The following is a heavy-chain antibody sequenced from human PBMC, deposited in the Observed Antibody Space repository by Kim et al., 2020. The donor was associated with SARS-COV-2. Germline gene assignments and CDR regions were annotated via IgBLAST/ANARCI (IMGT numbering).Heavy chain of an antibody. J-gene: IGHJ4*02. Sequence: GGSLRLSCEASGFIFSNYGMHWVRQAPGKGLEGVATIFDDGSDKYYAGSVRGRFTISRDNSKNTLYLQMNSLRVEDTAMYYCMREPNYFDSSGYWGQGTLVTLSS. CDR3: MREPNYFDSSGY. D-gene: IGHD3-22*01. V-gene: IGHV3-33*08. CDR1: GFIFSNYG. CDR2: IFDDGSDK.